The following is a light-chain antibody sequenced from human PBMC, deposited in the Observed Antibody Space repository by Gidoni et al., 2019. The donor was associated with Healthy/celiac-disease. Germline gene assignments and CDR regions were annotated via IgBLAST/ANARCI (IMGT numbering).Light chain of an antibody. Sequence: QLVLTHSTSASASLGASVKLTCTLRRGHSSYAIALHPQQPEKVPRYFMKLNSDGSHSKGDGIPDRFSGSSSGAERYLTISSLQSEDEADYYCQTWGTGIHVVFGGGTKLTVL. CDR3: QTWGTGIHVV. CDR2: LNSDGSH. J-gene: IGLJ2*01. CDR1: RGHSSYA. V-gene: IGLV4-69*01.